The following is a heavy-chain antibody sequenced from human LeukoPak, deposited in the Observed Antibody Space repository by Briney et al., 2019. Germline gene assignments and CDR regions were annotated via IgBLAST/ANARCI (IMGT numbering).Heavy chain of an antibody. CDR2: INPSSGGT. CDR3: ARVGTEGYSYGHGWYFDY. CDR1: GYTFTGYY. D-gene: IGHD5-18*01. J-gene: IGHJ4*02. V-gene: IGHV1-2*06. Sequence: ASVKVSCKASGYTFTGYYMHWVRQAPGQGLEWMGRINPSSGGTNYAQKFQGRVTMTRDTSISTAYMELSRLRSDDTAVYYCARVGTEGYSYGHGWYFDYWGQGTLVTVSS.